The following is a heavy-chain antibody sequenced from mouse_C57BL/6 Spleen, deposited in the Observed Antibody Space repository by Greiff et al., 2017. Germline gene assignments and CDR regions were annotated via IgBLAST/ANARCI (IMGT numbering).Heavy chain of an antibody. CDR2: INPSNGGT. CDR1: GYTFTSSW. J-gene: IGHJ2*01. Sequence: QVQLQQPGTDLVKPGASVKLSCKASGYTFTSSWMHWVKQRPGQGLEWIGNINPSNGGTNYNEKFKSKATLTVDKSSSTAYMQLSSLTSEDSAVYYCARNHYYGSSWYYFDYWGQGTTLTVSS. V-gene: IGHV1-53*01. D-gene: IGHD1-1*01. CDR3: ARNHYYGSSWYYFDY.